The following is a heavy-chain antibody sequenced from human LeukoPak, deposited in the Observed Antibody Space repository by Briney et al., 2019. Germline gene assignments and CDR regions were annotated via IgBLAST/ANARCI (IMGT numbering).Heavy chain of an antibody. CDR1: GYRFISNY. D-gene: IGHD2-21*02. Sequence: ASVKVSCKASGYRFISNYIQWVRQAPGQGPEWMGWMHPGNGNTRYAEKFQGRVTMTRDTSINTAYMDLNSLSSDDTAVYYCAREGSYCVGGDCYSFDFWGQGTLITVSS. J-gene: IGHJ4*02. CDR3: AREGSYCVGGDCYSFDF. V-gene: IGHV1-2*02. CDR2: MHPGNGNT.